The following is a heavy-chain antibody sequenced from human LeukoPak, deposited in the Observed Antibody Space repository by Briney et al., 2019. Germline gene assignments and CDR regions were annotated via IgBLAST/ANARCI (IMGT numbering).Heavy chain of an antibody. V-gene: IGHV1-18*01. Sequence: ASVKVSCKASGYTFTSYGISWVRQAPGQGLEWMGWISAYNGNTNYAQKLQGRVTMTTDTSTSTAYMELRSLRSDDTAVYYCARRLGSVVVPAAMADYWGQGTLVTVSS. CDR3: ARRLGSVVVPAAMADY. D-gene: IGHD2-2*01. J-gene: IGHJ4*02. CDR1: GYTFTSYG. CDR2: ISAYNGNT.